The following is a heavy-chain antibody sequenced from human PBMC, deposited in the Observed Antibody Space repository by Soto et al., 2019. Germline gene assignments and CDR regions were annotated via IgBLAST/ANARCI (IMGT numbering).Heavy chain of an antibody. CDR1: GGSINSGDYY. CDR3: ARIGLTTALL. J-gene: IGHJ4*02. V-gene: IGHV4-30-4*01. D-gene: IGHD4-17*01. Sequence: QVQLQESGPGLVKPSQTLSLTCTVSGGSINSGDYYWSWIRQPPGKGLEWIGYIYYSGSTYYNPPLRSRGTISIDTSKNHFFLNLSSVTAADTAVYYFARIGLTTALLWGQGTLVTVSS. CDR2: IYYSGST.